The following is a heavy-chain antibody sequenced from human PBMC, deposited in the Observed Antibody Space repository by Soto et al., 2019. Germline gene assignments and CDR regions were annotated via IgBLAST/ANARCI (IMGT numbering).Heavy chain of an antibody. CDR3: AKGDNLGPKTGYAFDP. J-gene: IGHJ5*02. V-gene: IGHV6-1*01. D-gene: IGHD5-12*01. CDR1: GDSVASNTAS. CDR2: TYFRSKWYN. Sequence: SQTLSRTCAISGDSVASNTASWNWIRQSPSRGLEWLGRTYFRSKWYNDYAVSVKSRIIINPDTSNNQFSLQLNSVTPEDKAVYFCAKGDNLGPKTGYAFDPWGQGIMVAVSS.